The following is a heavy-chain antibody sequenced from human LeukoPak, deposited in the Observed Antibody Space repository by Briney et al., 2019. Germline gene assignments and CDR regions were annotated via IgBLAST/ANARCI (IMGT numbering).Heavy chain of an antibody. CDR3: ARVKLDDSSGYTHDY. J-gene: IGHJ4*02. CDR2: IYSGGST. Sequence: GGSLRLSCAASGFTVSSNYMSWVRQAPGKGLEWVSVIYSGGSTYYADSVKGRFTISRDNSKNTLYLQMNSLRAEDTAVYYCARVKLDDSSGYTHDYWGQGTLVTVSS. D-gene: IGHD3-22*01. CDR1: GFTVSSNY. V-gene: IGHV3-66*01.